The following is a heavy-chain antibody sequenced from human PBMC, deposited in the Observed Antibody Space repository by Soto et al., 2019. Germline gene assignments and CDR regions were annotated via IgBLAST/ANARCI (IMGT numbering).Heavy chain of an antibody. CDR3: ARHGVDYGDYASYYYYGMDV. Sequence: QVQLQESGPGLVKPSETLSLTCTVSGGSISSSTYYWGWIRQPPGKGLEWIGFIYYSGSAYYNPSLKSRVTISIDTSKNQFSLKLTSVTAADTAVFSCARHGVDYGDYASYYYYGMDVWGRGTTVTVSS. V-gene: IGHV4-39*01. D-gene: IGHD4-17*01. J-gene: IGHJ6*02. CDR1: GGSISSSTYY. CDR2: IYYSGSA.